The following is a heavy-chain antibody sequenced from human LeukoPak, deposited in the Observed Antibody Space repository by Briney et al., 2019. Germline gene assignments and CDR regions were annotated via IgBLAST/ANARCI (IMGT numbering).Heavy chain of an antibody. D-gene: IGHD4-17*01. Sequence: SETLSLTCTVSGGSISSYYWSWIRQPPGKGLEWIGYIYYSGSTNYNPSLKSRVTISVDTSKNQFSLKLSSVTAADTAVYYCARTGQDYGDYFDYWGQGTLVSVSS. CDR1: GGSISSYY. CDR2: IYYSGST. CDR3: ARTGQDYGDYFDY. V-gene: IGHV4-59*01. J-gene: IGHJ4*02.